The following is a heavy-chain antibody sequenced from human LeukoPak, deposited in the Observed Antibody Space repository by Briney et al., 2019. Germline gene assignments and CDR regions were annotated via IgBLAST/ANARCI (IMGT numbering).Heavy chain of an antibody. CDR1: GYTFINYW. CDR2: IYPSDSDP. J-gene: IGHJ4*02. V-gene: IGHV5-51*01. CDR3: ASHDYGDYGTFKY. Sequence: GESLKISCKGSGYTFINYWIGWVRQMPGKGLEWMGIIYPSDSDPRYSPSFRGQVTISADKSISTAYLQWSSLRASDTAMYYCASHDYGDYGTFKYWGQGTLVTVSS. D-gene: IGHD4-17*01.